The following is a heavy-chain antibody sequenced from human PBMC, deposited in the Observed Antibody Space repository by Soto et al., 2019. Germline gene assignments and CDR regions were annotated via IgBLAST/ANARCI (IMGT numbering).Heavy chain of an antibody. V-gene: IGHV1-3*01. Sequence: QVQLVQSGAEVKKPGASVTVSCKAPGYTFGSYGVHWVRQAPGQRLEWMGWMSAGSGDTRYSQHFQEIVTVMHDSAATTVFLEMRSLRSEYTAVYYCAKESPGSRNWDTWGQGTLVIVSS. J-gene: IGHJ5*02. CDR2: MSAGSGDT. CDR1: GYTFGSYG. D-gene: IGHD3-10*01. CDR3: AKESPGSRNWDT.